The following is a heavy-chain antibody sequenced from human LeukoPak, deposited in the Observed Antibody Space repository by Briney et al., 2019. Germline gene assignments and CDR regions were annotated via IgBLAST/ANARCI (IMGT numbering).Heavy chain of an antibody. CDR3: ARHVRRRDAFDI. Sequence: SETLSLTCTVSGGSISSYYWNWIRQPPGKGLEWIGYIYYSGSTNYNPSLKSRVTISVDTSKNQFSLKLSSVTAADTAVYYCARHVRRRDAFDIWGQGTMVTVSS. CDR2: IYYSGST. D-gene: IGHD2-8*01. J-gene: IGHJ3*02. V-gene: IGHV4-59*08. CDR1: GGSISSYY.